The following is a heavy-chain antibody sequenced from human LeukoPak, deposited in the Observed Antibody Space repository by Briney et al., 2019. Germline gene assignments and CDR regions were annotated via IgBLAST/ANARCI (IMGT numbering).Heavy chain of an antibody. V-gene: IGHV3-11*01. CDR1: GFTFSDYY. J-gene: IGHJ4*02. D-gene: IGHD3-22*01. Sequence: GGSLRLSCAASGFTFSDYYMSWIRQAPGKGLEWVSYIFDSGRTIYYADSVKGRFTLSRDIPKNAVYPKMHNLRAEDTPVYYCARDRLGDYDHSGYYDKWGQGTLVTVSS. CDR2: IFDSGRTI. CDR3: ARDRLGDYDHSGYYDK.